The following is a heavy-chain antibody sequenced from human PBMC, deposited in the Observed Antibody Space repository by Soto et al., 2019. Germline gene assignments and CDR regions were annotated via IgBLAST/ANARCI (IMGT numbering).Heavy chain of an antibody. Sequence: EAQLLESGGGLVQPGGSLRLSCAASGFTFSTYPMSWVRQAPGKGLELVSGISGSGISTYYTDSVKGRFTISRDNSKNTVFLQMNSLRDEDTAVYYCVKPPVITASYYYYDMDVWGQGTTVTVPS. CDR2: ISGSGIST. D-gene: IGHD4-4*01. CDR3: VKPPVITASYYYYDMDV. V-gene: IGHV3-23*01. CDR1: GFTFSTYP. J-gene: IGHJ6*02.